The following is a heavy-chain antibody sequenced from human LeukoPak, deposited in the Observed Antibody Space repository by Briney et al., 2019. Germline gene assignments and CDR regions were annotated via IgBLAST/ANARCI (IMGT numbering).Heavy chain of an antibody. Sequence: SETLSLTCTVTGGSISSSNYYWGWIRQPPGKGLEWIGSMYYSGNTDYNPSLKSRVTISVDTSKNQFSLKVNSVTAADTAVYYCARTLGWASSRYPFDGWGQGTLVTVSS. V-gene: IGHV4-39*01. CDR3: ARTLGWASSRYPFDG. CDR2: MYYSGNT. D-gene: IGHD3-16*02. J-gene: IGHJ4*02. CDR1: GGSISSSNYY.